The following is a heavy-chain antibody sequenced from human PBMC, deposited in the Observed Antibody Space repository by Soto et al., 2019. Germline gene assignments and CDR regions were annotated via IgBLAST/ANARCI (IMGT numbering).Heavy chain of an antibody. Sequence: QVQLVESGGGVVQPGRSLRLSCAASGFSFRSYAMHWVRQAPGKGLEWVAVMSYDGSDKDYADSVKGRFTISRDNSKNTLYLQMSSLRAEDTAVYYCERARLDTPALEYWGQGTLVTVSS. J-gene: IGHJ4*02. V-gene: IGHV3-30-3*01. CDR2: MSYDGSDK. D-gene: IGHD2-2*01. CDR1: GFSFRSYA. CDR3: ERARLDTPALEY.